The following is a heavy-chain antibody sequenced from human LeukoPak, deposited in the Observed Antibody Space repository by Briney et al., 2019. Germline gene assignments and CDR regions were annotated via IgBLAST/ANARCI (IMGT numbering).Heavy chain of an antibody. CDR2: ISWNSGSI. CDR1: GFTFDDYA. J-gene: IGHJ4*02. V-gene: IGHV3-9*01. CDR3: AKGCCSSTSCYHFDY. Sequence: GRSLRLSCAASGFTFDDYAMHWVRHAPGKGLEWVSGISWNSGSIGYADSVKGRFTISRDNAKNSLCLQMNSLRAEDTALYYCAKGCCSSTSCYHFDYWGQGTLVTVSS. D-gene: IGHD2-2*01.